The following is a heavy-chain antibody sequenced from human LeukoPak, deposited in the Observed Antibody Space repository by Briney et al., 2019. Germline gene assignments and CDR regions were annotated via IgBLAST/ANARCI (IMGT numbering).Heavy chain of an antibody. CDR1: GFTFSSYG. V-gene: IGHV3-23*01. CDR2: ISGSGGST. CDR3: AKDHRIAVAGTK. J-gene: IGHJ4*02. Sequence: PGGSLRLSCAASGFTFSSYGMSWVRQAPGKGLEWVSAISGSGGSTYYADSVKGRFTISRDNSKNTLYLQMNSLRAEDTAVYYCAKDHRIAVAGTKWGQGTLVTVSS. D-gene: IGHD6-19*01.